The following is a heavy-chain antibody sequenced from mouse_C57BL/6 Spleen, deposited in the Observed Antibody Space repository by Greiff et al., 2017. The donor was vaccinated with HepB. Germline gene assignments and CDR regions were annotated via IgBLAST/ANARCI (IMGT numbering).Heavy chain of an antibody. CDR1: GFTFSSYA. J-gene: IGHJ3*01. V-gene: IGHV5-4*01. D-gene: IGHD2-4*01. CDR2: ISDVGSYT. Sequence: EVNVVESGGGLVKPGGSLKLSCAASGFTFSSYAMSWVRQTPEKRLEWVATISDVGSYTYYPYNVKGRITISRDTAKNNLYLQMSHLKSEDTAMYYCARDLSTMITAFAYWGQGTLVTVSA. CDR3: ARDLSTMITAFAY.